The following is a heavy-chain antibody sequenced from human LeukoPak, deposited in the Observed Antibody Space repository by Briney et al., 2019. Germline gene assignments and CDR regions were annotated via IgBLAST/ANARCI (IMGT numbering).Heavy chain of an antibody. CDR2: TYYRSKWYN. CDR1: GDSVSSNSVA. Sequence: SQTLSLTCAISGDSVSSNSVAWTWIRQSPSRGLEWLGRTYYRSKWYNEYAVYVKSRITINPDTSKNQFSLHLNSVTPEDTAVYYCARAGGSSWPYYYGMDVWGQGTTVTVSS. V-gene: IGHV6-1*01. CDR3: ARAGGSSWPYYYGMDV. J-gene: IGHJ6*02. D-gene: IGHD6-13*01.